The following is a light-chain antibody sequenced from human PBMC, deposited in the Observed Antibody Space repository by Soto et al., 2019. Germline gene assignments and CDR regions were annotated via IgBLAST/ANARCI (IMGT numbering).Light chain of an antibody. V-gene: IGKV3-15*01. CDR3: QQYNQWPRT. Sequence: ELVMTQSPATLSVSPGERATLSCRASQNIGSNLAWYQQTPGQAPRLLISGASTRATGIPARFSGSGSGTEFILTISNLQSEDFAVYYCQQYNQWPRTFGQGTKVESK. CDR1: QNIGSN. CDR2: GAS. J-gene: IGKJ1*01.